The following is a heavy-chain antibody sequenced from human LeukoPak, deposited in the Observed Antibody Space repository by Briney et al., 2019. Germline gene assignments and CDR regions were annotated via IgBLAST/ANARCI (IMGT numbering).Heavy chain of an antibody. CDR2: INPSGGST. CDR1: GYTFTSYY. CDR3: ARGRENLYYYGSGSYRKGGHWFDP. Sequence: ASVKVSCTASGYTFTSYYMHWVRQAPGQGLEWMGIINPSGGSTSYAQKFQGRVTMTRDTSTSTVYMELSSLRSDDTAVYYCARGRENLYYYGSGSYRKGGHWFDPWGQGTLVTVSS. J-gene: IGHJ5*02. V-gene: IGHV1-46*01. D-gene: IGHD3-10*01.